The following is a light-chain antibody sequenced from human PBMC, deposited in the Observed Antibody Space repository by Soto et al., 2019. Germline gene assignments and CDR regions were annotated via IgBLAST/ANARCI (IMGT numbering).Light chain of an antibody. CDR3: QQYDNLPLT. Sequence: DTQINQSPSSLSASVGDSIAITCRASQSISSYLNWYQQKPGKAPKLLIYDASNLETGVPSRFSGSGSGTDFTFTISSLRPEDIATYYCQQYDNLPLTFGGGTKV. V-gene: IGKV1-33*01. CDR2: DAS. CDR1: QSISSY. J-gene: IGKJ4*01.